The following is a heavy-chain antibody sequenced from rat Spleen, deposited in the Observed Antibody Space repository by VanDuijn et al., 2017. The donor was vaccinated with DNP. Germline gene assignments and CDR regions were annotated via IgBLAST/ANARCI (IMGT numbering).Heavy chain of an antibody. J-gene: IGHJ2*01. V-gene: IGHV5-31*01. CDR3: ARGPNYGGYVDYFDY. D-gene: IGHD1-11*01. CDR2: ISSTGDNT. Sequence: EVQVVESGGGPVQPGRSLKLSCVASGFIFSNYWMTWIRQAPGKGLEWVASISSTGDNTYYSDSVKGRFSLSRDNAKSTLYLQMSKLGSEDTATYYCARGPNYGGYVDYFDYWGQGVMVTVSS. CDR1: GFIFSNYW.